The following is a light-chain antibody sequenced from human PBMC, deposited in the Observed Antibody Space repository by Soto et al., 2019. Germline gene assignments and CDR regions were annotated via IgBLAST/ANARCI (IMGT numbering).Light chain of an antibody. CDR1: SGHSSYA. CDR3: QTWGTGIVI. V-gene: IGLV4-69*01. CDR2: LNSDGSH. Sequence: QLVLTQSPSVSASLGASVKLTCTLSSGHSSYAIAWHQQQPEKGPRYLMKLNSDGSHSKGDGIPDRFSGSSSGAERYLTISSLQSEDQADYYCQTWGTGIVIFGGGTKLTLL. J-gene: IGLJ2*01.